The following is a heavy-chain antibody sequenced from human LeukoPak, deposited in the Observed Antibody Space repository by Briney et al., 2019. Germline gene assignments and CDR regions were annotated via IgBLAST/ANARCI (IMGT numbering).Heavy chain of an antibody. D-gene: IGHD1-26*01. CDR1: GFTFSNYW. CDR2: IKQDGSEK. CDR3: ARRPSGMDV. Sequence: GGSLRLSCAASGFTFSNYWMSWVRQAPGKGLEWVANIKQDGSEKNYVDSVKGRFTISRDNAKNSLYLQMSSLRAEDTAVYYCARRPSGMDVWGKGTTVTVSS. V-gene: IGHV3-7*01. J-gene: IGHJ6*04.